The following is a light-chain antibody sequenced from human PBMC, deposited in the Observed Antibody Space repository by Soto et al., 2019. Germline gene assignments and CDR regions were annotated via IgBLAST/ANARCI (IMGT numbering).Light chain of an antibody. CDR1: NIGTKS. J-gene: IGLJ2*01. CDR2: YDA. Sequence: SYELTQPPSVSVAPGKTARVTCGGDNIGTKSVHWYQQRPGQAPVLVIYYDADRPSGIPERFSGSNSGDTATLTISRVEASDEADYYCQLWDRSTNQVLFGGGTKLTVL. CDR3: QLWDRSTNQVL. V-gene: IGLV3-21*04.